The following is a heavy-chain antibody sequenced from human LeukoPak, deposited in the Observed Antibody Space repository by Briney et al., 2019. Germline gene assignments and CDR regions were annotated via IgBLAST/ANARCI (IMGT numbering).Heavy chain of an antibody. J-gene: IGHJ2*01. V-gene: IGHV1-18*01. CDR3: ARDGMQLWLRGYFDL. CDR2: ISTYNDNT. Sequence: ASVKVSCKASGYTFSDYGVSWVRQAPGQGLEWMGRISTYNDNTNYAQKFQGRVTVTTDTATNTAYVELRNLTSDDTAVYYCARDGMQLWLRGYFDLWGRGTLVTVSS. D-gene: IGHD5-18*01. CDR1: GYTFSDYG.